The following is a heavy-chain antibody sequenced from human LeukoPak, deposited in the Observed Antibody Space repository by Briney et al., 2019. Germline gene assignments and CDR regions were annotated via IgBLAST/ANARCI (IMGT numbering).Heavy chain of an antibody. CDR2: VSGTGGRT. CDR1: GFTFSTYA. D-gene: IGHD6-6*01. Sequence: GGSLRLSCAASGFTFSTYAMSWVRQAPGKELEWVSVVSGTGGRTYYADSVKGRFTISRDNSKNTLYLQMNSLRAEGTALYYCVKASSSSPQYNWFDAWGQGTLVTVSS. J-gene: IGHJ5*02. CDR3: VKASSSSPQYNWFDA. V-gene: IGHV3-23*01.